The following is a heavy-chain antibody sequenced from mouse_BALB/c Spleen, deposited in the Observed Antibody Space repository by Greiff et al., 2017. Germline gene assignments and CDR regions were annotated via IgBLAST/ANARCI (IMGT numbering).Heavy chain of an antibody. CDR3: ARRETGTFFDY. Sequence: EVKLMESGGGLVQPGGSLRLSCATSGFTFTDYYMSWVRQPPGKALEWLGFIRNKANGYTTEYSASVKGRFTISRDNSQSILYLQMNTLRAEDSATYYCARRETGTFFDYWGQGTTLTVSS. J-gene: IGHJ2*01. CDR2: IRNKANGYTT. CDR1: GFTFTDYY. V-gene: IGHV7-3*02. D-gene: IGHD4-1*01.